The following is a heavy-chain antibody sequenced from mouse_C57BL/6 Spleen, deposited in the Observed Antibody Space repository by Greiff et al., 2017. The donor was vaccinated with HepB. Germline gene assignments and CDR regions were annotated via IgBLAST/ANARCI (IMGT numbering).Heavy chain of an antibody. Sequence: QVTLKECGPGILQSSQTLSLTCSFSGFSLSTSGMGVSWIRQPSGKGLEWLAHIYWDDDKRYNPSLKSRLTISKDTSRNQVFLKITSVDTADTATYYCARSYYGSIYWYFDVWGTGTTVTVSS. J-gene: IGHJ1*03. CDR3: ARSYYGSIYWYFDV. D-gene: IGHD1-1*01. CDR1: GFSLSTSGMG. CDR2: IYWDDDK. V-gene: IGHV8-12*01.